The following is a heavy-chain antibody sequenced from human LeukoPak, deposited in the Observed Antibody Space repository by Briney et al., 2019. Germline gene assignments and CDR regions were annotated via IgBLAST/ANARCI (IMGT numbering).Heavy chain of an antibody. CDR2: INPNSGDT. V-gene: IGHV1-2*02. Sequence: AASVKVSCKASRYTFTGYYMHWVRQAPGQGLEWMGWINPNSGDTNYAQKFQGRVTMTRDTSISTANMELSRLTSVDTAVYYCARGGIVVVPPASVFDPWGQGTLVTVSS. D-gene: IGHD2-2*01. CDR1: RYTFTGYY. J-gene: IGHJ5*02. CDR3: ARGGIVVVPPASVFDP.